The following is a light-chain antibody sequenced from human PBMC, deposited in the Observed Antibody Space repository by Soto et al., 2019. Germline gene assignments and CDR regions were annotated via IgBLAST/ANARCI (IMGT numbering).Light chain of an antibody. Sequence: QSALTQPRSVSGSPGQSVTISCTGSSSDVGGYNYVSWYQQHPGKAPKVMIYDVSNRPSGISNRFSGSKSGNAASLTISGLQAEDEADYYCSSYTTSSTYVFGTGTKLTVL. CDR2: DVS. CDR1: SSDVGGYNY. J-gene: IGLJ1*01. V-gene: IGLV2-14*01. CDR3: SSYTTSSTYV.